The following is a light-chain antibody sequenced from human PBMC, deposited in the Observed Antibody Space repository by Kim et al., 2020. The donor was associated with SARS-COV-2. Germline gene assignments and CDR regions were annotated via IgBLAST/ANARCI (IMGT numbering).Light chain of an antibody. V-gene: IGKV3-15*01. CDR1: QSVSNN. Sequence: EIVMTQSPATLSVSPGERATLSCRASQSVSNNLAWYQQKPGQAPRLLIYGASTRATGIPARFSGSGSGTEFTLTISSLQSEDFAVYYCQHYADLPLTFGGGTKVDIK. CDR2: GAS. CDR3: QHYADLPLT. J-gene: IGKJ4*01.